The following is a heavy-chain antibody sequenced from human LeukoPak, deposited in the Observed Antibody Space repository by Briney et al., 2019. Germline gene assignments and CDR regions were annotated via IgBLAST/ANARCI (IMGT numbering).Heavy chain of an antibody. CDR2: ISSSSSYI. J-gene: IGHJ6*04. V-gene: IGHV3-21*01. CDR3: AELGITMIGGV. CDR1: GFTFSTYT. Sequence: GGSLRLSCAASGFTFSTYTMVWVRQAPGKGLEWVSSISSSSSYIFNADSVKGRFTISRDNAKNSLYLQMNSLRAEDTAVYYCAELGITMIGGVWGKGTTVTISS. D-gene: IGHD3-10*02.